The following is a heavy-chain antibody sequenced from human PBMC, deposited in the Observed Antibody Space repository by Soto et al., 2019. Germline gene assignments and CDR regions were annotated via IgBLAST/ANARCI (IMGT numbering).Heavy chain of an antibody. V-gene: IGHV3-11*06. CDR2: ISSSSSYT. CDR1: GFTFSDYY. CDR3: AGGVGATDLLYYFDY. J-gene: IGHJ4*02. D-gene: IGHD1-26*01. Sequence: QVQLVESGGGLVKPGESLRLSCAASGFTFSDYYMSWIRQAPGKGLEWVSYISSSSSYTNYADSVKGRFTISRDNAKNSLYLQMNSLRAEDTAVYYCAGGVGATDLLYYFDYWGQGTLVTVSS.